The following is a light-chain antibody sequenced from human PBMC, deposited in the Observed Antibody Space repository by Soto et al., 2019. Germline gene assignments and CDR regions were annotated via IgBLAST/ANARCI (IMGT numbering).Light chain of an antibody. Sequence: QSVLTQPPSASGSPGQSVTISCTGTSSDVGGYDYVSWYQQHPGKAPKLMIYEVSKRPSGVPDRFSGSKSGNTASLTVSGLQAEGEADYYCSSYAGSSTYVFGTGTKVTVL. J-gene: IGLJ1*01. CDR1: SSDVGGYDY. CDR2: EVS. V-gene: IGLV2-8*01. CDR3: SSYAGSSTYV.